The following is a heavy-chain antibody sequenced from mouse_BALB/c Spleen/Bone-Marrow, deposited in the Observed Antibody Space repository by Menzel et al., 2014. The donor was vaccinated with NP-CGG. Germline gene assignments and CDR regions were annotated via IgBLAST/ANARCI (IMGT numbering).Heavy chain of an antibody. J-gene: IGHJ3*01. Sequence: EVKLMESGGGLVKPGGSLKLSCAVSGFTFSSYAMSWVRQSPEKRPEWVASISSGGSTYYPASVKGRFTISRDNARNILYLQMSNLRSEDTAMYYCTREGDGYGPAWFAYWSQGTLVTVSA. CDR1: GFTFSSYA. D-gene: IGHD2-2*01. CDR3: TREGDGYGPAWFAY. V-gene: IGHV5-6-5*01. CDR2: ISSGGST.